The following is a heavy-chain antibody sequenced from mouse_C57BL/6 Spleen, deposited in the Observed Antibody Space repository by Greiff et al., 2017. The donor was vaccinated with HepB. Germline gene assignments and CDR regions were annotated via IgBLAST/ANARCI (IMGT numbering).Heavy chain of an antibody. J-gene: IGHJ1*03. Sequence: VKVVESDAELVKPGASVKISCKVSGYTFTDHTIHWMKQRPEQGLEWIGYIYPRDGSTKYNEKFKGKATLTADKSSSTAYMQLNSLTSEDSAVYFCARYPYYGNHRYFDVWGTGTTVTVSS. V-gene: IGHV1-78*01. D-gene: IGHD2-10*01. CDR2: IYPRDGST. CDR3: ARYPYYGNHRYFDV. CDR1: GYTFTDHT.